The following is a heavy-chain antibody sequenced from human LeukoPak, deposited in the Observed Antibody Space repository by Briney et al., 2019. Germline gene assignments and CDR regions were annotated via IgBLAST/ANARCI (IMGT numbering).Heavy chain of an antibody. J-gene: IGHJ4*02. CDR1: GFIFSSYA. V-gene: IGHV3-23*01. CDR3: AETRGGVVATTSDY. Sequence: GGSLRLSGAASGFIFSSYAMSWVRQAPGKGLEWVSVISGSGGSIYDADSVKGRFTISRDNSKNTLYLQMNILRVEDTAVYYCAETRGGVVATTSDYWGQGTLVTVSS. CDR2: ISGSGGSI. D-gene: IGHD5-12*01.